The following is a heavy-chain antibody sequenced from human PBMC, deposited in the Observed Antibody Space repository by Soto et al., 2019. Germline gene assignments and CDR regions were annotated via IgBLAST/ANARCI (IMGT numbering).Heavy chain of an antibody. D-gene: IGHD5-18*01. J-gene: IGHJ4*02. CDR1: GYTFTSCT. Sequence: GASVKVSCKASGYTFTSCTIHWVRQAPGQRLEWMGRINAGNGDTKYSQKFQGRVTITRDTSASTAYLDLSSLRSEDTAVYYCARGSDTAMGLFDFWGQGTLVTVSS. CDR3: ARGSDTAMGLFDF. V-gene: IGHV1-3*01. CDR2: INAGNGDT.